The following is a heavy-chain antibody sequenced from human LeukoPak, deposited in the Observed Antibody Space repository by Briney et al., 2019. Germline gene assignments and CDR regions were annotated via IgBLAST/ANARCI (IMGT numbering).Heavy chain of an antibody. J-gene: IGHJ3*02. V-gene: IGHV4-31*03. D-gene: IGHD6-13*01. Sequence: SQTLSLTCTVSGGSISSGGYYWSWIRQHPGKGLEWIGYIYYSGSTYYNPSLKSRVTISVGTSKNQFSLKLSSVTAADTAVYYCAVRSRDAFDIWGQGTMVTVSS. CDR1: GGSISSGGYY. CDR2: IYYSGST. CDR3: AVRSRDAFDI.